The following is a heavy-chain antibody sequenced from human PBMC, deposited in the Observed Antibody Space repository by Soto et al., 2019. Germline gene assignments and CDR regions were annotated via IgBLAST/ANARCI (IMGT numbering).Heavy chain of an antibody. CDR3: TTDSYITSIIVRFDY. J-gene: IGHJ4*01. CDR1: GFTFRNAW. CDR2: VKSKTDGGTT. V-gene: IGHV3-15*07. Sequence: GGSLRLCCAASGFTFRNAWIHWVRQTPGKGLEWVGRVKSKTDGGTTDFAAPVKGRFAISRDDSKNMVYLEMNSLKTEDTAIYYCTTDSYITSIIVRFDYWGHGTLVTVSS. D-gene: IGHD3-22*01.